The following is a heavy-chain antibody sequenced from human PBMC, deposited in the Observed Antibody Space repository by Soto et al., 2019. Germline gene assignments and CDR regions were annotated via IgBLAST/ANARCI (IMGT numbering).Heavy chain of an antibody. V-gene: IGHV3-23*01. Sequence: GGSLRLTCVASGFTFSSYDMSWVRQAPGKGLEWVSAISGSGGSTYYADSVKGRFTISRDNSKNTLYLQMTNMDPVDTATYYCARMVAAAGQGYYYYGMDVWGQGTTVTVSS. CDR3: ARMVAAAGQGYYYYGMDV. CDR1: GFTFSSYD. CDR2: ISGSGGST. J-gene: IGHJ6*02. D-gene: IGHD6-13*01.